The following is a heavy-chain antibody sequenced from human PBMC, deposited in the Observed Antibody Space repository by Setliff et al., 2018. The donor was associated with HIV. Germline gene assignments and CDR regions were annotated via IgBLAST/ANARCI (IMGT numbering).Heavy chain of an antibody. CDR3: ARDLNSGDYPHWFDP. D-gene: IGHD4-17*01. J-gene: IGHJ5*02. CDR2: INAGDGNT. V-gene: IGHV1-3*01. Sequence: GASVKVSCKASGYIFSNFAMHWGRQVPGPRLEWMGWINAGDGNTKYSQNIQGRVSITRDTSASTVYMELSSLRSGDTAVYYCARDLNSGDYPHWFDPWGQGTLVTVSS. CDR1: GYIFSNFA.